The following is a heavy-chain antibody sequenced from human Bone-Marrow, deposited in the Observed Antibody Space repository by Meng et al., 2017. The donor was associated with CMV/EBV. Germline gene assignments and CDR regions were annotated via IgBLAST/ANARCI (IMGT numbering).Heavy chain of an antibody. J-gene: IGHJ5*02. V-gene: IGHV4-39*07. Sequence: CTGSGGSISSSSYYWGWIRQPPGKGLEWIGSIYYSGSTYYNPSLKSRVTISVDTPKNQFSLKLSSVTAADTAVYYCASPSPKYNWFDPWGQGTLVTVSS. CDR2: IYYSGST. CDR1: GGSISSSSYY. CDR3: ASPSPKYNWFDP.